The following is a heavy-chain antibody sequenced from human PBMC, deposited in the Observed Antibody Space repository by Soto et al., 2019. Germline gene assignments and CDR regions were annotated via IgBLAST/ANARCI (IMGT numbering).Heavy chain of an antibody. D-gene: IGHD3-16*01. Sequence: SETLSLTCTVSGGSISSYYWSWIRQPPGKGLEWIGYIYYSGSTNYNPSLKSRDNISVDTSKNQFSLKLSSVTAADTAVYYCGRAVDDYRNFDYWGQGTRVTVSS. V-gene: IGHV4-59*01. CDR3: GRAVDDYRNFDY. J-gene: IGHJ4*02. CDR1: GGSISSYY. CDR2: IYYSGST.